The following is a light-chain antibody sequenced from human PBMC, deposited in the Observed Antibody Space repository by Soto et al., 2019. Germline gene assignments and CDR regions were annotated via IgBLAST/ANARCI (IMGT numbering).Light chain of an antibody. CDR1: QSISSW. V-gene: IGKV1-5*01. CDR2: DAS. Sequence: DIQMTQSPSSLSASVLDRVNLTCRASQSISSWLAWYQQKPGKAPKLLIYDASSLESGVPSRFSGSGSGTEFTLTISSLQPDDFATYYCQKYNSYPWTFGQGTKVDIK. CDR3: QKYNSYPWT. J-gene: IGKJ1*01.